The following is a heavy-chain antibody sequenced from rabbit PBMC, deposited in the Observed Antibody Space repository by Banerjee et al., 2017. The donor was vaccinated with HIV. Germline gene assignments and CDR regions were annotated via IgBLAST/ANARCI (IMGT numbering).Heavy chain of an antibody. CDR3: ARDAGTTYYSGYFNL. J-gene: IGHJ4*01. CDR1: GFSFSSSYY. CDR2: IYTSSGGT. Sequence: QEQLEESGGGLVQPEGSLTLTCTASGFSFSSSYYMCWVRQAPGKGLEWIACIYTSSGGTYYASWVNGRFTISKTSSTTVTLQMTSLTAADTATYFCARDAGTTYYSGYFNLWGPGTLVTVS. V-gene: IGHV1S45*01. D-gene: IGHD8-1*01.